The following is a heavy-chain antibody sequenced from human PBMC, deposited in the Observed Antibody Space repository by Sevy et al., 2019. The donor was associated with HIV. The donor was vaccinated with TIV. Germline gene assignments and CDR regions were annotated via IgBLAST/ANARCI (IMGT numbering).Heavy chain of an antibody. CDR2: VTSDGTT. J-gene: IGHJ4*02. CDR1: GLTLTTTG. Sequence: GGSLRLSCAASGLTLTTTGMSWVRQAPGKGLEWVAGVTSDGTTYYADSVRDRFTVSRDNSKNTLYLQLNSLRADDTAVFYCAGGGTTMITDLDYWAQGTLVTVSS. CDR3: AGGGTTMITDLDY. V-gene: IGHV3-53*01. D-gene: IGHD3-16*01.